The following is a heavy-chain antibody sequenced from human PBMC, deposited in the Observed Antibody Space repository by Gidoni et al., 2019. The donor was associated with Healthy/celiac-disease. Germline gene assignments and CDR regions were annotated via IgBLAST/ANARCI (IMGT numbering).Heavy chain of an antibody. CDR3: ARTLGSAVRGAYAGAFDI. Sequence: EVQLVESGGGVVRPGGSLRLSCAASGFTFDDDGMSWVRQAPGKGLEWVSGINWHGGSTGYADSVKGRFTISRDNAKNSLYLQMNSLRAEDTALYHCARTLGSAVRGAYAGAFDIWGQGTMVTVSS. CDR2: INWHGGST. D-gene: IGHD3-10*01. CDR1: GFTFDDDG. J-gene: IGHJ3*02. V-gene: IGHV3-20*01.